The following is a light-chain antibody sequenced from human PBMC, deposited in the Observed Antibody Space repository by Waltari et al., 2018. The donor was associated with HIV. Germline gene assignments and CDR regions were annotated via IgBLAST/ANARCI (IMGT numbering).Light chain of an antibody. CDR3: QSADSSGSSWV. J-gene: IGLJ3*02. CDR1: SLPKQY. V-gene: IGLV3-25*03. CDR2: KDS. Sequence: SYELTQPPSVSVSPGQTARITCSGDSLPKQYVYWYQQRPGRAPVLVIYKDSERPSAIPERFSGSRSGITVTLTISGVQADDEADYYCQSADSSGSSWVFGGGTKLTV.